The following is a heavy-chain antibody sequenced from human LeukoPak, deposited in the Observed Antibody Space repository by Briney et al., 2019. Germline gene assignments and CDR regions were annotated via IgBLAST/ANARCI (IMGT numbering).Heavy chain of an antibody. J-gene: IGHJ5*02. V-gene: IGHV4-39*01. CDR2: SHFSGSS. D-gene: IGHD3-10*01. CDR1: GGSIRSSYYY. Sequence: SETLSLTCTVSGGSIRSSYYYWGWFRQPPGRGLEWIGASHFSGSSYYNASLQSRATVSVDTSKNQFSLKLSSVTAADTAVYYCARHFGWFDPWGQGTLVTVSS. CDR3: ARHFGWFDP.